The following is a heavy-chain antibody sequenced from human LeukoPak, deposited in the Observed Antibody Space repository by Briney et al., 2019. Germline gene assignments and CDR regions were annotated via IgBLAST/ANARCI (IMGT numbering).Heavy chain of an antibody. CDR3: AREYSGYDYNWFDP. Sequence: SETLSLTCTVSGGSVSSGSYYWSWIRQPPGTGLEWIGYIYYSGSTNYNPSLKSRVTISVDTSKNQLSLKLSSVTAADTAVYYCAREYSGYDYNWFDPWGQGTLVTVSS. CDR2: IYYSGST. J-gene: IGHJ5*02. D-gene: IGHD5-12*01. V-gene: IGHV4-61*01. CDR1: GGSVSSGSYY.